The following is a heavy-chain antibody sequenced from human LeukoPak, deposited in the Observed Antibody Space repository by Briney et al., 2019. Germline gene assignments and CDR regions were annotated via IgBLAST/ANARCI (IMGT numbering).Heavy chain of an antibody. D-gene: IGHD3-9*01. CDR1: GYTFTGYY. J-gene: IGHJ6*03. Sequence: ASVKISCKASGYTFTGYYMHWVRQAPGQGLEWMGWINPNSGGTNYAQKFQGRVTMTRDTSISTAYMELSRLRSDDTAVYYCARHVDDILTGYYDASAMDVWGKGTTVTVSS. CDR2: INPNSGGT. CDR3: ARHVDDILTGYYDASAMDV. V-gene: IGHV1-2*02.